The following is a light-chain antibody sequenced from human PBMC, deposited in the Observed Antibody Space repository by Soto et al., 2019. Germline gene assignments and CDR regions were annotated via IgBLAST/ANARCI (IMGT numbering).Light chain of an antibody. CDR1: RDDVGGYNY. V-gene: IGLV2-8*01. CDR3: SSYEVSNVVL. Sequence: QSALTQRPSASGSPGQSVTISCTGTRDDVGGYNYVSWYQQHPGEAPKLLIYEVNKRPSGVPDRFSGSRSGNTAYLTVSGLRAEDEAHYYCSSYEVSNVVLFGGGTQLTVL. CDR2: EVN. J-gene: IGLJ2*01.